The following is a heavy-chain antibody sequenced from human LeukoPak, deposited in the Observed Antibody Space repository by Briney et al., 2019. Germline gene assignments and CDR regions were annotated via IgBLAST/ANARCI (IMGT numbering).Heavy chain of an antibody. CDR1: GFTFSNYW. J-gene: IGHJ5*02. CDR3: ARDPTSSAWHCPAS. CDR2: INTDGTST. V-gene: IGHV3-74*01. Sequence: PGGSLRLSCAASGFTFSNYWMHWVRQAPGKGLVWVSRINTDGTSTTYADSVKGRFTISRDNAKNTLYLQMNSLRAEDTAVYFCARDPTSSAWHCPASWGQGTLVTVSS. D-gene: IGHD6-19*01.